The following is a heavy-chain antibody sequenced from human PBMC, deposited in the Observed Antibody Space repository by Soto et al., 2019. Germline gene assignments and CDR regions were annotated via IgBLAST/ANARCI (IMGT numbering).Heavy chain of an antibody. D-gene: IGHD2-15*01. V-gene: IGHV3-21*01. CDR1: GFTFSSYS. CDR2: ISSSSSYI. J-gene: IGHJ4*02. Sequence: EVQLVESGGGLVKPGGSLRLSCAASGFTFSSYSMNWVRQAPGKGLEWVSSISSSSSYIYYADSVKGRFTISRDNAKNSLYLQMNSLRAEDTAVYYCARVPSLWVVVAARTGNYWGQGTLVTVSS. CDR3: ARVPSLWVVVAARTGNY.